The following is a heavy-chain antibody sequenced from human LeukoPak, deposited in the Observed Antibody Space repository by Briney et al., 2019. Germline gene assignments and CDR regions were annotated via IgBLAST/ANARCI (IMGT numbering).Heavy chain of an antibody. CDR3: AGESSIAARKFDY. CDR1: GGSISSSSYS. V-gene: IGHV4-39*07. CDR2: IYYSGST. Sequence: PSETLSLTCTVSGGSISSSSYSWGWIRQPPGKGLEWIGSIYYSGSTYYDPSLKSRVTISVDTSKNQFSLKLSSVTAADTAVYYCAGESSIAARKFDYWGQGTLVTVSS. J-gene: IGHJ4*02. D-gene: IGHD6-6*01.